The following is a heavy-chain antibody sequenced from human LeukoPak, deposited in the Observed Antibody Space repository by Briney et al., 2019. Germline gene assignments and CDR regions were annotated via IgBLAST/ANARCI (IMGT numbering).Heavy chain of an antibody. CDR1: GGSFSGYY. D-gene: IGHD6-6*01. Sequence: SETLSLTCAVYGGSFSGYYWSWIRQPPGKGLEWIGEINHSGSTNYNPSLKSRVTISVDTSKNQFSLKLSSVTAADTAVYYCARGGWQLASPFDYWGQGTLVTVSS. J-gene: IGHJ4*02. CDR3: ARGGWQLASPFDY. CDR2: INHSGST. V-gene: IGHV4-34*01.